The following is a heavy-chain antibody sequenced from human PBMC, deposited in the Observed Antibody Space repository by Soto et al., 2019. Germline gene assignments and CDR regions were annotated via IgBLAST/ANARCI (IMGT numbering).Heavy chain of an antibody. D-gene: IGHD3-22*01. V-gene: IGHV4-34*01. J-gene: IGHJ4*02. CDR2: INHSGTT. Sequence: QVQLQQWGAGLLKPSETLSLTCAVYGGSFSGYTWIWIRQPPGKGLEWIGEINHSGTTNHNPSLKSRVFISVDTSKKQFALRLTSVTAADTAVYYCARCSDYTSSFDYWGQGTLVTVSS. CDR3: ARCSDYTSSFDY. CDR1: GGSFSGYT.